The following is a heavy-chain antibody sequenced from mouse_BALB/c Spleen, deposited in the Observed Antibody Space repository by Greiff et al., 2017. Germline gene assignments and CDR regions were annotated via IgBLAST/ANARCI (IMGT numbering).Heavy chain of an antibody. CDR1: GYSITSGYY. J-gene: IGHJ3*01. D-gene: IGHD1-1*01. CDR3: AREDGYGSRGTWFAY. Sequence: EVQLQESGPGLVKPSQSLSLTCSVTGYSITSGYYWNWIRQFPGNKLEWMGYISYDGSNNYNPSLKNRISITRDTSKNQFFLKLNSVTTEDTATYYCAREDGYGSRGTWFAYWGQGTLVTVAA. V-gene: IGHV3-6*02. CDR2: ISYDGSN.